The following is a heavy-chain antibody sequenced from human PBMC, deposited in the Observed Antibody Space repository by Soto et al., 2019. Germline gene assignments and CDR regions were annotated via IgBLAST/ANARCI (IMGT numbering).Heavy chain of an antibody. D-gene: IGHD4-17*01. Sequence: ASVKVSCKASGGTFSSYAISWVRQAPGQGLEWMGGIIPIFGTANYAQKFQGRVTITADESTSTAYMELRSLRSDDTAVYYCARHHDYGDYPINWSDPWGQGTLVTVSS. V-gene: IGHV1-69*13. J-gene: IGHJ5*02. CDR1: GGTFSSYA. CDR3: ARHHDYGDYPINWSDP. CDR2: IIPIFGTA.